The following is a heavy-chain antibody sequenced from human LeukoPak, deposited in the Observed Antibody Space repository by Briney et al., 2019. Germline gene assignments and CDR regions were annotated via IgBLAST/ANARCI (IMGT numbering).Heavy chain of an antibody. D-gene: IGHD2-2*01. CDR2: INPNSGGT. V-gene: IGHV1-2*02. Sequence: ASVKVSCKASGYTFTGYYMHWVRQAPGQGLEWMGWINPNSGGTNYAQKFQGRVTMTRDTSISTAYMELSRLRSDDTAVYYCARDRSKIVVVPAAIGYWGQGTLVTVSS. J-gene: IGHJ4*02. CDR1: GYTFTGYY. CDR3: ARDRSKIVVVPAAIGY.